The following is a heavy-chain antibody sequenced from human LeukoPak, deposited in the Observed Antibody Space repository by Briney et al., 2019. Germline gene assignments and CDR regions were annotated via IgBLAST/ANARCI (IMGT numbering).Heavy chain of an antibody. Sequence: SETLSLTCAVYGGSFSDYYFTWIPQPPGKGLEWIGDINHSGNSSYNKSLKSRVTISVDTSKNQVSLELNSVTAADTAVYYCGMFAVIVGGGLDIWGQGTVVTVSS. V-gene: IGHV4-34*01. J-gene: IGHJ3*02. CDR1: GGSFSDYY. CDR3: GMFAVIVGGGLDI. CDR2: INHSGNS. D-gene: IGHD1-26*01.